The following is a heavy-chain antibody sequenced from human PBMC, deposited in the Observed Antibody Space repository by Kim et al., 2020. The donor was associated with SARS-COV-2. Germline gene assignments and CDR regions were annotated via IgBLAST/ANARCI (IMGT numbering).Heavy chain of an antibody. Sequence: GGSLRLSCVASGVGYLFSDSYMSWIRQAPGKGLEGISYISRTNSSISYGDSVKGRFTVSRDNAKNSLYLQMDSLRVEDTAVYYCATVIQDPTGWHLYG. CDR3: ATVIQDPTGWHLYG. CDR2: ISRTNSSI. V-gene: IGHV3-11*01. J-gene: IGHJ6*01. CDR1: GVGYLFSDSY.